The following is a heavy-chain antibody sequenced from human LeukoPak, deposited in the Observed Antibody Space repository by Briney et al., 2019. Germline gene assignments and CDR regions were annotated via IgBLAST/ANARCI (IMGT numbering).Heavy chain of an antibody. D-gene: IGHD1-26*01. CDR3: ARAPLSGTYYTDAFDI. CDR1: GGSISSSSYY. CDR2: IYYSGST. V-gene: IGHV4-39*07. Sequence: SETLSLTCTVSGGSISSSSYYWGWIRQPPGKGLEWIGSIYYSGSTYYNPSLKSRVTISVDTSKTQFSLKLSSVTAADTAVYFCARAPLSGTYYTDAFDIWGQGTMVTVSS. J-gene: IGHJ3*02.